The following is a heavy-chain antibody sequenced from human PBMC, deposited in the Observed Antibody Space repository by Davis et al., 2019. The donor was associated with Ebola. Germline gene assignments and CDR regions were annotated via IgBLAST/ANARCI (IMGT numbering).Heavy chain of an antibody. CDR2: ISYDGSNK. CDR3: ARLFGVIPVFDY. D-gene: IGHD3-3*01. CDR1: GFTFISYA. Sequence: GGSLRLSCAASGFTFISYAMHWVRQAPGKGLEWVAVISYDGSNKYYADSVKGRFTISRDNAKNSLYLEMNSLRDEDTAVYYCARLFGVIPVFDYWGQGTLVTVSS. J-gene: IGHJ4*02. V-gene: IGHV3-30-3*01.